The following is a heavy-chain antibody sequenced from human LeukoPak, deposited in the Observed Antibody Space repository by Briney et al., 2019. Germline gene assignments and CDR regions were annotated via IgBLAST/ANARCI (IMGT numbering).Heavy chain of an antibody. J-gene: IGHJ3*02. CDR3: ARHLITMVRGVIYDAFDI. CDR1: GGSISSYY. Sequence: PSETLSLTCTVSGGSISSYYWSWIRQPPWKGLEWIGYIYYSGSTNYNPSLKSRVTISVDTSKNQFSLKLSSVTAADTAVYYCARHLITMVRGVIYDAFDIWGQGTMVTVSS. D-gene: IGHD3-10*01. V-gene: IGHV4-59*08. CDR2: IYYSGST.